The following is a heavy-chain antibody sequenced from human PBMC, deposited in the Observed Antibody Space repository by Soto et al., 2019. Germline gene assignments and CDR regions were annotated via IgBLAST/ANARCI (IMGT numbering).Heavy chain of an antibody. Sequence: QVQLVESGGGAVQPGRSLRLSCAASGFTFSRYGLHWVRQAPGKGLEWVAVISNDGNIMHYADSVKGRFTISKDNSKNMVFLEMNSLRTEDTAMYFCANGHCRTNCHYFQYWGQGTLVTVSS. V-gene: IGHV3-30*18. CDR1: GFTFSRYG. D-gene: IGHD7-27*01. CDR2: ISNDGNIM. CDR3: ANGHCRTNCHYFQY. J-gene: IGHJ1*01.